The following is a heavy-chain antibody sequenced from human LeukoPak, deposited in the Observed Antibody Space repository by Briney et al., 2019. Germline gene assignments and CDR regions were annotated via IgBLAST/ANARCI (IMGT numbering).Heavy chain of an antibody. J-gene: IGHJ4*02. CDR2: IYYSGST. CDR1: GGSISSYY. D-gene: IGHD6-19*01. Sequence: SETLSLTCTVSGGSISSYYWSWIRQPPGKGLEWIGYIYYSGSTNYNPSLKSRVTISVDTSKNQFSLKLSSVTAADTAVYYCVGGAVAGLAHYFDYWGQGTLVTVSS. CDR3: VGGAVAGLAHYFDY. V-gene: IGHV4-59*08.